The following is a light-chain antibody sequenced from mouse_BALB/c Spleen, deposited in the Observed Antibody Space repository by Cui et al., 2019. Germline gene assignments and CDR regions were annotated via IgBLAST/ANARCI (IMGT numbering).Light chain of an antibody. CDR1: QYMIKD. CDR3: LQYDNLFT. J-gene: IGKJ4*01. CDR2: YPS. V-gene: IGKV19-93*01. Sequence: DIQMTQSPCSLSASLGRKVTITCNTSQYMIKDIAWYQHKPGKDPRQLIHYPSTLQPGIPLRFSGSGSGRDYSFSISNLETENIATYYCLQYDNLFTFGSGTKLEIK.